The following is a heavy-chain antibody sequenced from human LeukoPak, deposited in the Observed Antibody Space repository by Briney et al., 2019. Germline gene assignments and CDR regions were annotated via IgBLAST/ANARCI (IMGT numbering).Heavy chain of an antibody. D-gene: IGHD1-26*01. Sequence: PGGSLRLSCAASGFIFNKHAMSWVRQAPGKGLEWVSGLSGSGGSTDYADSVKGRFTVSRDNSKNTLFLQMNSLRAEDTAIYYCAKGGKWDVTPFDYWGQGTLVTVSS. J-gene: IGHJ4*02. CDR1: GFIFNKHA. CDR3: AKGGKWDVTPFDY. V-gene: IGHV3-23*01. CDR2: LSGSGGST.